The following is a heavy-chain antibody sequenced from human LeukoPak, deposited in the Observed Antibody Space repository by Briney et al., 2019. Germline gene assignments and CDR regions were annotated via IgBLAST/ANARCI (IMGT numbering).Heavy chain of an antibody. J-gene: IGHJ2*01. CDR2: ISWNSGSI. Sequence: PGRSLRLSCAASGFTFDDYAMHWVRQAPGKGLEWVSGISWNSGSIGYADSVKGRFTISRDNAKNSLYLQMNSLRAEDTALYYCAKDPYGDYPPWYFDLWGRGTLVTFSS. CDR1: GFTFDDYA. V-gene: IGHV3-9*01. CDR3: AKDPYGDYPPWYFDL. D-gene: IGHD4-17*01.